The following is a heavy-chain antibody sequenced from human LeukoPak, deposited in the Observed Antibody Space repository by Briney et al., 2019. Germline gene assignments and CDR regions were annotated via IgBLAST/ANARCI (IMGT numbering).Heavy chain of an antibody. CDR1: GYTFTGYY. Sequence: GASVKVSCKASGYTFTGYYIHWVRQAPGQGLEWMGRINPNSGGTNSAQRFQGRVTMTRDTSISTAHMELSRLTSDDTAVYYCATLLLQTFAFDIWGQGTMVTVSS. D-gene: IGHD3-22*01. V-gene: IGHV1-2*06. CDR2: INPNSGGT. J-gene: IGHJ3*02. CDR3: ATLLLQTFAFDI.